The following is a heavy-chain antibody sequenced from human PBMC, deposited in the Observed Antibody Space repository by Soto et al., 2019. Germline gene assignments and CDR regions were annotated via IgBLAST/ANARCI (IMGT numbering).Heavy chain of an antibody. J-gene: IGHJ6*03. CDR2: ISAYNGNT. V-gene: IGHV1-18*01. CDR3: ARERVATTSDGYYYYMDV. CDR1: GYTFTSYG. D-gene: IGHD5-12*01. Sequence: ASVKVSFKASGYTFTSYGISWVRQAPGQGLEWMGWISAYNGNTNYAQKLQGRVTMTTDTSTSTAYMELRSLRSDDTAVYYCARERVATTSDGYYYYMDVWGKGTTVTVSS.